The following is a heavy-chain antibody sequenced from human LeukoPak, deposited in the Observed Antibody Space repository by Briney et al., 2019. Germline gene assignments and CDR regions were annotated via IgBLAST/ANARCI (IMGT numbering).Heavy chain of an antibody. CDR2: IYHSGST. Sequence: SETLSLTCAVSGGSISSGGYSWSWIRQPPGKGLEWIGYIYHSGSTYYNPSLKSRVTISVDRSKNQFSLKLSSVTAADTAVYYCARAAPRKQLWPHYFDYWGQGTLVTVSS. J-gene: IGHJ4*02. CDR1: GGSISSGGYS. D-gene: IGHD5-18*01. V-gene: IGHV4-30-2*01. CDR3: ARAAPRKQLWPHYFDY.